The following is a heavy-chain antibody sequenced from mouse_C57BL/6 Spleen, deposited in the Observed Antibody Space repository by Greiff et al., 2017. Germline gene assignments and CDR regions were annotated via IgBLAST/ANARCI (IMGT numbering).Heavy chain of an antibody. CDR1: GYTFTSYW. J-gene: IGHJ3*01. V-gene: IGHV1-72*01. CDR3: ARGGYDSFAY. D-gene: IGHD2-4*01. Sequence: QVHVKQSGAELVKPGASVKLSCKASGYTFTSYWMHWVKQRPGRGLEWIGRMDPNSGGTKYNEKFKSKATLTVDKPSSTAYMQLSSLTSEDSAVYYCARGGYDSFAYWGQGTLVTVSA. CDR2: MDPNSGGT.